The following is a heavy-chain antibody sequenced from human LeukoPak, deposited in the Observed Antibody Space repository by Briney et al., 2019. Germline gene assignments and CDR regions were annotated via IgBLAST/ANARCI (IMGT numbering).Heavy chain of an antibody. Sequence: GGSLRLSCAASGFTFSSAGMNWVRQAPGEGLEWVAFISYVGNDQYYAGSVKGRFTISRDNPKNTVYPQMNSLSTEDTAIYYCAKDHSHPHVRSSSYSNFCDYWGQGTLVAVSS. CDR3: AKDHSHPHVRSSSYSNFCDY. D-gene: IGHD6-13*01. J-gene: IGHJ4*02. CDR2: ISYVGNDQ. V-gene: IGHV3-30*18. CDR1: GFTFSSAG.